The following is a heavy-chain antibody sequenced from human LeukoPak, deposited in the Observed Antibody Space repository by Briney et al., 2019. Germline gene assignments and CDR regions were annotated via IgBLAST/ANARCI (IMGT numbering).Heavy chain of an antibody. D-gene: IGHD3-3*01. CDR1: GYTFTSYY. J-gene: IGHJ5*02. CDR2: INPSGGST. V-gene: IGHV1-46*01. CDR3: ARDPGAILGVVRGDNWFDP. Sequence: GASVKVSCKASGYTFTSYYMHWVRQAPGQGLEWMGIINPSGGSTSYAQKFQGRVTMTRDMSTSTVYMELSSLRSEDTAVYYCARDPGAILGVVRGDNWFDPWGQGTLVTVSS.